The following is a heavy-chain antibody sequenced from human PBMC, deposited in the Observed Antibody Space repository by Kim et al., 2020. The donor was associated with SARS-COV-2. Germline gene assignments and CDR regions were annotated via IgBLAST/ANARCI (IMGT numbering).Heavy chain of an antibody. D-gene: IGHD3-3*01. CDR2: INPNSGGT. Sequence: ASVKVSCKASGYTFTGYYMHWVRQAPGQGLEWMGWINPNSGGTNYAQKFQGRVTMTRDTSISTAYMELSRLRSDDTAVYYCAREVHVLLFWSGFSQWGQGTLVTVSS. J-gene: IGHJ4*02. CDR3: AREVHVLLFWSGFSQ. V-gene: IGHV1-2*02. CDR1: GYTFTGYY.